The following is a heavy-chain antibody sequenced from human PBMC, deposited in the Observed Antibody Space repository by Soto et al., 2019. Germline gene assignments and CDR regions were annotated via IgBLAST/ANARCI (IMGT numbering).Heavy chain of an antibody. D-gene: IGHD6-13*01. J-gene: IGHJ3*02. CDR2: INAGNGNT. CDR3: ARVWGIAAAGDAFDI. CDR1: GYTFTSYA. V-gene: IGHV1-3*01. Sequence: ASVKVSCKASGYTFTSYAMHWVRQAPGQRLEWMGWINAGNGNTKYSQKFQGRVTITRDTSASTAYMELSSLRSEDTAVYYCARVWGIAAAGDAFDIWGQGTMVPVSS.